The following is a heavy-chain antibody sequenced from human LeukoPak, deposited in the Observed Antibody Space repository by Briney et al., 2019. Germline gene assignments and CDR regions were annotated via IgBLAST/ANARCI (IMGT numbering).Heavy chain of an antibody. CDR1: GFTFTSSA. Sequence: SVKVSCKASGFTFTSSAMQWVRQARGQRLEWIGWIVVGSGNTNYAQKFQERVTITRDMSTSTAYMELSRLRSDDTAVYYCARDGGSSAYSYYYYMDVWGKGTTVTVSS. CDR3: ARDGGSSAYSYYYYMDV. J-gene: IGHJ6*03. V-gene: IGHV1-58*02. CDR2: IVVGSGNT. D-gene: IGHD3-22*01.